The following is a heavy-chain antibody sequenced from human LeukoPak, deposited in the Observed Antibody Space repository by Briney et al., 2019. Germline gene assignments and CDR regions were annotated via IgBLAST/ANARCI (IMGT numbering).Heavy chain of an antibody. CDR2: IDYSGSYV. Sequence: PGGSLRLSCAASGFSFSSYSMNWVRQAPGKGLEWVSAIDYSGSYVYYTDSVKGRFTISRDNAKNSLYLQMNSLRAEDTAIYYCASQKGLDVWGQGTTVTVSS. CDR3: ASQKGLDV. V-gene: IGHV3-21*01. J-gene: IGHJ6*02. CDR1: GFSFSSYS.